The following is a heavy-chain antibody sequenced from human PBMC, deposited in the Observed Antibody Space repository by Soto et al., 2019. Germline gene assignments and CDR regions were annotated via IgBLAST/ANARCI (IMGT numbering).Heavy chain of an antibody. V-gene: IGHV1-69*13. Sequence: GASVKVSCKASGGTFSSYAISWVRQAPGQGPEWMGGIIPIFGTANYAQKFQGRVTITADESTSTAYMELSSLRSEDTAVYYCARGRFLEWLLYSYYYYGMDVWGQGTTVTVS. CDR2: IIPIFGTA. D-gene: IGHD3-3*01. J-gene: IGHJ6*02. CDR1: GGTFSSYA. CDR3: ARGRFLEWLLYSYYYYGMDV.